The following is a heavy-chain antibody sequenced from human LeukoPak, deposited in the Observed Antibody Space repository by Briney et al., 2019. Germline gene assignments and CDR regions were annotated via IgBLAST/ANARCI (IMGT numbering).Heavy chain of an antibody. V-gene: IGHV4-34*01. Sequence: PSETLSLTCGFYGGSFMNYYWSCIRQSPGKGLEWIGEINQSGRTNYNPSLKTRLTISVDTAKNLFSLNLTSMTAADTATYYCAVRDGHSTSSGDTWGQGTLVTVSS. CDR3: AVRDGHSTSSGDT. D-gene: IGHD6-6*01. CDR2: INQSGRT. CDR1: GGSFMNYY. J-gene: IGHJ5*02.